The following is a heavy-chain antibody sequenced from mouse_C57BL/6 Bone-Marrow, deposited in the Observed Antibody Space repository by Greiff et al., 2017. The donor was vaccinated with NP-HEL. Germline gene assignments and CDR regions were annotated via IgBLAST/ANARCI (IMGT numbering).Heavy chain of an antibody. D-gene: IGHD1-1*01. J-gene: IGHJ4*01. Sequence: VMLVESGAELMKPGASVKLSCKATGYTFTGYWIEWVKQRPGHGLEWIGEILPGSGSTNYNEKFKGKATFTADTSSNTAYMQLSSLTTEDSAIYYCARSFYYGSSRYYAMGYWGQGTSVTVSS. CDR2: ILPGSGST. CDR1: GYTFTGYW. CDR3: ARSFYYGSSRYYAMGY. V-gene: IGHV1-9*01.